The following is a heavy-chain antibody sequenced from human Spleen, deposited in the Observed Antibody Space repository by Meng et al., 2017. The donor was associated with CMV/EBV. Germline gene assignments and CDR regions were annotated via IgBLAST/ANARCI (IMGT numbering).Heavy chain of an antibody. D-gene: IGHD2-2*02. CDR2: IRSAGSNR. CDR3: AKVIYLRPMAP. J-gene: IGHJ5*02. Sequence: GESLKISCATSGFTFSNYAMHWVRQAPGKGLEWVAFIRSAGSNRYYADSVKGRFTISRDNSKNTLYLQMNSLRAEDTAVYYCAKVIYLRPMAPWGQGTLVTVSS. V-gene: IGHV3-30*02. CDR1: GFTFSNYA.